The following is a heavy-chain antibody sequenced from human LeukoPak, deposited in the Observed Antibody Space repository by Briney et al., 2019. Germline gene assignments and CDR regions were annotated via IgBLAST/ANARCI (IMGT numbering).Heavy chain of an antibody. Sequence: SVKVSCKASGGTFSSYAISWVRQAPGQGLEWMGGIIPIFGTANYAQKFQGRVTIPADESTSTAYMELSSLRSEDTAVYYCASKIYPHSHYYYGMDVWGQGTTVTVSS. V-gene: IGHV1-69*13. D-gene: IGHD5-12*01. CDR2: IIPIFGTA. J-gene: IGHJ6*02. CDR3: ASKIYPHSHYYYGMDV. CDR1: GGTFSSYA.